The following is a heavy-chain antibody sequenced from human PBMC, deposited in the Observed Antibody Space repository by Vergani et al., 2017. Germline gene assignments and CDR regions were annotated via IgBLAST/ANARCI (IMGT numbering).Heavy chain of an antibody. CDR1: GFTFSSYS. D-gene: IGHD3-22*01. V-gene: IGHV3-21*01. J-gene: IGHJ4*02. Sequence: EVQLVESGGGLVKPGGSLRLSCAASGFTFSSYSMNWVRQAPGKGLEWVSSISSSSSYIYYADPVKGRFTISRDNAKNALYLQMNSLRAEDTAVYYCARDYMIVGGDYWGQGTLVTVSS. CDR2: ISSSSSYI. CDR3: ARDYMIVGGDY.